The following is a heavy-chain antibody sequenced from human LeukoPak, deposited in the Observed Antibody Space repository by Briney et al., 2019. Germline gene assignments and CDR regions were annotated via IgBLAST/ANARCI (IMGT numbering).Heavy chain of an antibody. CDR1: GFTFSSYS. Sequence: GALRLSCAASGFTFSSYSMNWVRQAPGKGLEWVSYISSSSSTISYADSVKGRFTISRDNAKNSLYLQMNSPRAEDTAVYYCGGDRRAGAGTWFDYWGQGTLVTVS. CDR3: GGDRRAGAGTWFDY. V-gene: IGHV3-48*01. J-gene: IGHJ4*02. D-gene: IGHD6-19*01. CDR2: ISSSSSTI.